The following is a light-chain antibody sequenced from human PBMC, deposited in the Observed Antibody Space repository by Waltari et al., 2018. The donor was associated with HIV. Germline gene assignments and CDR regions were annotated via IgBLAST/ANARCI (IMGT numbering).Light chain of an antibody. V-gene: IGKV1-39*01. CDR3: QQSYTTVT. Sequence: DIQMTQSPSSLSASVGDRVTIACRASQSITTSLNWYQHKPGKAPKVLIYAASSLQTGVPSRFSGSGSGTDFTLTISGLQPEDFATYYCQQSYTTVTFGGGTKVEIK. J-gene: IGKJ4*01. CDR2: AAS. CDR1: QSITTS.